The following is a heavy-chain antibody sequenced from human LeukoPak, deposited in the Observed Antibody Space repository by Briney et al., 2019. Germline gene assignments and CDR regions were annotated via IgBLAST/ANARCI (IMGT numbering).Heavy chain of an antibody. CDR2: ISLTGLT. CDR3: SRENGAFSPFGY. D-gene: IGHD2-8*01. V-gene: IGHV4-4*02. Sequence: PSETLSLTCGVSGXSISNTNWWSWVRQPPGQGLEWIGEISLTGLTHYNPSLESRVTVSLDKSKNQLSLNLTSVTAAYTAAYYCSRENGAFSPFGYWGQGTLVTVLS. J-gene: IGHJ4*02. CDR1: GXSISNTNW.